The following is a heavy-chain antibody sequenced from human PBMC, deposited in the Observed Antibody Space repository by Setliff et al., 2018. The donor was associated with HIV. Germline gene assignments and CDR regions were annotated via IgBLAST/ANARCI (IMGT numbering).Heavy chain of an antibody. CDR1: GFTFDDYA. J-gene: IGHJ6*03. D-gene: IGHD3-9*01. CDR3: ARPLTGYSITHYYYMDV. CDR2: ISSSGSDK. V-gene: IGHV3-21*05. Sequence: GGSLRLSCAASGFTFDDYAMNWVRQAPGKGLEWVSFISSSGSDKYYADSLKGRFTISRDNAKNSLYLQMNSLRAEDTAVYYCARPLTGYSITHYYYMDVWGKGTTVTVSS.